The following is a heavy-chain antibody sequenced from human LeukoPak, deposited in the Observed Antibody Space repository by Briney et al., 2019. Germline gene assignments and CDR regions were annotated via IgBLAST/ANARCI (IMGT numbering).Heavy chain of an antibody. CDR3: ARVLPVRGVMNIRHRGMDV. CDR2: INHSGST. V-gene: IGHV4-34*01. J-gene: IGHJ6*02. Sequence: SETLSLTCAVYGGSFSGYYWSWIRQPPGKGLEWIGEINHSGSTNYNPSLKSRVTISVDTSKNQFSLKLSSVTAPDTAVYYCARVLPVRGVMNIRHRGMDVWGQGTTVTVSS. CDR1: GGSFSGYY. D-gene: IGHD3-10*01.